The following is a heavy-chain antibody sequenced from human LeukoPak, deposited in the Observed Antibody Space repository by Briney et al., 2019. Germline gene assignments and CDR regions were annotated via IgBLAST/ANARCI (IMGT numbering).Heavy chain of an antibody. CDR2: INPNSGGT. Sequence: GASVKVSCKASGYTFTGYYMHWVRQAPGQGLEWMGWINPNSGGTNYAQKFQGWVTMTRDTPISTAYMELSRLRSDDTAVYYCARTGGWGDGFDYWGQGTLVTVSS. CDR3: ARTGGWGDGFDY. V-gene: IGHV1-2*04. CDR1: GYTFTGYY. J-gene: IGHJ4*02. D-gene: IGHD6-19*01.